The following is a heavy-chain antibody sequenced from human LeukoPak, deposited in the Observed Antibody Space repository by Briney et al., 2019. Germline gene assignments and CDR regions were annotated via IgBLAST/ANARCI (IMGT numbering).Heavy chain of an antibody. Sequence: SGPTLVKPSETLSLTCTVSGGSISSYYWSWIRQPAGKGLEWIGRIYTSGSTNYNPSLKSRVTMSVDTSKNQFSLKLSSVTAADTAVYYCARDLGVRYSWNYLSPIWFDPWGQGTLATVSS. CDR1: GGSISSYY. CDR3: ARDLGVRYSWNYLSPIWFDP. D-gene: IGHD1-7*01. V-gene: IGHV4-4*07. CDR2: IYTSGST. J-gene: IGHJ5*02.